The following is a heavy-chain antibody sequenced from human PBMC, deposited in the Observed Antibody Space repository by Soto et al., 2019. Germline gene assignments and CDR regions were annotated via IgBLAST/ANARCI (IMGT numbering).Heavy chain of an antibody. CDR3: ASSVSRIERVDY. CDR2: IYYSGRT. CDR1: GGSISRYY. Sequence: PSETLSLTCTVSGGSISRYYWRCIRQPPGKGLEWIGYIYYSGRTNYNPSLKSRVTISVDTSKNQFSLKLSSVTAADTAVYYCASSVSRIERVDYWGQGTLVTVSS. D-gene: IGHD2-15*01. V-gene: IGHV4-59*01. J-gene: IGHJ4*02.